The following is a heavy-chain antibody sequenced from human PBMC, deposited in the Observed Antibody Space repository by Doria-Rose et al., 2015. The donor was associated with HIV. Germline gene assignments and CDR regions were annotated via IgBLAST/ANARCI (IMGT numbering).Heavy chain of an antibody. CDR3: ARDRADYYDSSGSDAFDI. V-gene: IGHV3-33*01. J-gene: IGHJ3*02. D-gene: IGHD3-22*01. CDR2: IWYDGSNK. CDR1: GFTFSSYG. Sequence: VQLLESGGGVVQPGRSLRLPCAASGFTFSSYGMHWVRQAPGKGLEWVAVIWYDGSNKYYADSVKGRFTISRDNSKNTLYLQMNSLRAEDTAVYYCARDRADYYDSSGSDAFDIWGQGTMVTVSS.